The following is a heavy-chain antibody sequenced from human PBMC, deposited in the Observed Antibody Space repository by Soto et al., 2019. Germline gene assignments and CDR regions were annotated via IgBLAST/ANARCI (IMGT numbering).Heavy chain of an antibody. CDR1: GGSVTISNW. D-gene: IGHD1-26*01. J-gene: IGHJ6*03. CDR3: ARGGYYFYMDV. Sequence: QVQLQESGPGLVKPSGTLSLTCAVSGGSVTISNWWSWVRQTPGKGLEWIGQIHHSGSTNYNPSPTKRATIPVDKPKDQFSLKLKSVTAADTAVYYCARGGYYFYMDVWGKGTTVTVSS. CDR2: IHHSGST. V-gene: IGHV4-4*02.